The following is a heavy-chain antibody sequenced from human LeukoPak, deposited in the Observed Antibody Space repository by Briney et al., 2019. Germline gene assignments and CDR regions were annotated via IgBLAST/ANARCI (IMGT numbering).Heavy chain of an antibody. J-gene: IGHJ4*02. CDR1: GGSFSGYY. D-gene: IGHD3-22*01. Sequence: SETLSLTCAVYGGSFSGYYWSWIRQPPGKGLDWIGEINHSGSTNYNPSLKSRVTISVDTSKNQFSLKLSSVTAADTAVYYCARGSGDSSGYYFDYWGQGTLVTVSS. V-gene: IGHV4-34*01. CDR3: ARGSGDSSGYYFDY. CDR2: INHSGST.